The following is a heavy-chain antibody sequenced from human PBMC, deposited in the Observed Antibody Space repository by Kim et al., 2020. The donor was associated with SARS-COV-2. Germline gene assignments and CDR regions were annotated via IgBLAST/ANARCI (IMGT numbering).Heavy chain of an antibody. J-gene: IGHJ4*03. CDR1: GGSFSGYY. CDR2: INHSGSP. Sequence: SETLSLTCAVYGGSFSGYYWSWIRQPPGKGLEWIGEINHSGSPNYNPSLKSRVTISVDTSKNQFSLKLSSVTAADTAVFYCARGWAEVVPAVFGIRCY. D-gene: IGHD2-2*01. CDR3: ARGWAEVVPAVFGIRCY. V-gene: IGHV4-34*01.